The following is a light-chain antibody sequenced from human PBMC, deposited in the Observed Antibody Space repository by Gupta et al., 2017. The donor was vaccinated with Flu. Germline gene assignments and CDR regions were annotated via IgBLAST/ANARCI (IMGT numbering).Light chain of an antibody. J-gene: IGKJ1*01. CDR2: LGC. V-gene: IGKV2-28*01. CDR1: LSRMQSNGNYL. Sequence: IYCRFTLSRMQSNGNYLLNWYLQKQGQSPQLLFYLGCYQASGVPDRFSGSGSGTDFTLKSRRVEAEDVGVYFCMQALQPLWTFGQGTKVEIK. CDR3: MQALQPLWT.